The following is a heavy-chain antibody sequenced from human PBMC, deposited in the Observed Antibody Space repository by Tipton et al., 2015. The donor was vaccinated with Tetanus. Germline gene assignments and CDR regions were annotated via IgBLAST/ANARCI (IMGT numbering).Heavy chain of an antibody. CDR2: INHSGTT. Sequence: TLSLTCAVYGGSFSDFYWCWIRQPPGKGLEWIGEINHSGTTNYNPSLKSRVTISVDTSKNQFSLKLRSVTAADTAVYYCASGQQLVPRENYGMDVWGQGTTVTVSS. V-gene: IGHV4-34*01. D-gene: IGHD6-13*01. CDR1: GGSFSDFY. CDR3: ASGQQLVPRENYGMDV. J-gene: IGHJ6*02.